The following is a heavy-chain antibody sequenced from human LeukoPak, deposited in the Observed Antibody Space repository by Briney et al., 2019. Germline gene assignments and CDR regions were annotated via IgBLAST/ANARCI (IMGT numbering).Heavy chain of an antibody. Sequence: ASVKVSCKASGYTFTGYYMHWVRQAPGQGLEWMGWINPNSGGTNYAQRFQGRVTMTRDTSISTAYMELSRLRSDDTAVYYCARWAIEIVGATDWGQGTLVTVSS. CDR2: INPNSGGT. CDR3: ARWAIEIVGATD. J-gene: IGHJ4*02. D-gene: IGHD1-26*01. CDR1: GYTFTGYY. V-gene: IGHV1-2*02.